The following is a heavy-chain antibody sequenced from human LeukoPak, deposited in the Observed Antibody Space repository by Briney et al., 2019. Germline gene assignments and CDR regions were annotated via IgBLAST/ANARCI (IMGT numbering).Heavy chain of an antibody. J-gene: IGHJ3*02. D-gene: IGHD2-21*02. CDR2: ISSSSGYI. CDR1: GFTFSSYA. V-gene: IGHV3-21*01. Sequence: GGSLRLSCAASGFTFSSYAMSWVRQAPGKGLEWVSSISSSSGYIYYADSVKGRFTISRDNAKNSLYLQMNSLRAEDTAVYYCARVMAYCGGDCYHAFDIWGQGTMVTVSS. CDR3: ARVMAYCGGDCYHAFDI.